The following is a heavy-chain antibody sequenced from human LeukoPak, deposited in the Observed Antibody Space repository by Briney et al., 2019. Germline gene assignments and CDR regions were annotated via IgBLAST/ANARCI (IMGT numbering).Heavy chain of an antibody. CDR3: ATGERMVRGDGVDY. Sequence: GGSLRLSCAASGFTVRNNYMSWVRQAPGKGLEWVSVIYSGGSTYYADSVKGRFTISRDNSKNTLYLQMSSLRAEDTAVYFCATGERMVRGDGVDYWGQGTLVTVSS. CDR2: IYSGGST. J-gene: IGHJ4*02. CDR1: GFTVRNNY. D-gene: IGHD3-10*01. V-gene: IGHV3-66*01.